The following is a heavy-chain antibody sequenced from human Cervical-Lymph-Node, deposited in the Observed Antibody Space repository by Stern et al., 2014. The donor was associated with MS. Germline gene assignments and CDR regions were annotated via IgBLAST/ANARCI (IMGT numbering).Heavy chain of an antibody. D-gene: IGHD3-16*01. J-gene: IGHJ4*02. CDR1: GYAFINYD. CDR2: INPNTGNA. V-gene: IGHV1-8*01. CDR3: TTSQGAF. Sequence: DQLVESGAELRKPGASVRVSCKASGYAFINYDINWVRQATGQGLEWVGWINPNTGNAGPAQKFHGRVTITTNTSITTAYMDLSDLRSEDTAIYYCTTSQGAFWGQGTLITVSS.